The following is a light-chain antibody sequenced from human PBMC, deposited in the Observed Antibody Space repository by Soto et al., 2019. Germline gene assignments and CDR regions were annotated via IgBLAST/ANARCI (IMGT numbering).Light chain of an antibody. CDR3: QRYGSSPRYT. V-gene: IGKV3-20*01. CDR2: GAS. J-gene: IGKJ2*01. CDR1: QSVSSSY. Sequence: EIVLTQSPGTLSLSPGERATLSCRASQSVSSSYLAWYQQKPGQAPRLLIYGASSRATGIPDRFSGSGSGADRPLTISRLEPEDFAVYYCQRYGSSPRYTFGQGTKLEIK.